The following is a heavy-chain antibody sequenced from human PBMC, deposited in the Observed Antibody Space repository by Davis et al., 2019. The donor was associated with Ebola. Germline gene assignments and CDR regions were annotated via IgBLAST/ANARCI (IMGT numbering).Heavy chain of an antibody. D-gene: IGHD3-22*01. Sequence: SETLSLTCTVSGGSISSRSYYWAWIRQPPGKGLEWIGEINHSGSTNYNPSLKSRVTISVDTSKNQFSLKLSSVTAADTAVYYCARSMIVVVTRDAFDIWGQGTMVTVSS. CDR3: ARSMIVVVTRDAFDI. CDR1: GGSISSRSYY. CDR2: INHSGST. J-gene: IGHJ3*02. V-gene: IGHV4-39*07.